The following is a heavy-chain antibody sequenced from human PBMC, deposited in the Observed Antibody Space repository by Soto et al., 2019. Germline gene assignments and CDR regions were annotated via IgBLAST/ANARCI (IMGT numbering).Heavy chain of an antibody. J-gene: IGHJ4*02. CDR2: IISIFGPP. CDR1: GGTFNSYV. Sequence: QVQLVQSGAEVKKPGSSVKVSCKASGGTFNSYVFNWVRQAPGQGLEWMGGIISIFGPPNYGQKFQGRVTITADESTSTGFMELSSLTSEDTAIYYCARDLGSGYDPGDYWGQGTLVTVSS. V-gene: IGHV1-69*12. CDR3: ARDLGSGYDPGDY. D-gene: IGHD5-12*01.